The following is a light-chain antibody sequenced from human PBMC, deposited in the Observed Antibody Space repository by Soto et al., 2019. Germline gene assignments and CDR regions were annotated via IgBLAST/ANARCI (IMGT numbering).Light chain of an antibody. V-gene: IGKV1-33*01. CDR1: QHISKY. Sequence: IQMTQSPSYLSASIADRVTSTCQASQHISKYLNWYQQKPGKAPNLLIHDATNLETGVPSRFSGGGSGRDFTFTISSLQPEDFATYFCQHYDSFPITFGQGTRLEIK. CDR3: QHYDSFPIT. J-gene: IGKJ5*01. CDR2: DAT.